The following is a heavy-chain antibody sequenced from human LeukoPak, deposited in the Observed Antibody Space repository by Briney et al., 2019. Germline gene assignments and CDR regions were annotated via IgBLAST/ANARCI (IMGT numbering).Heavy chain of an antibody. V-gene: IGHV4-34*01. J-gene: IGHJ4*02. CDR1: GGSFSAYY. D-gene: IGHD3-3*01. CDR3: ARRIFDFWSGEKKYYFDY. Sequence: SETLSLTCGVYGGSFSAYYWSWIRQPPGKGLEWIGEINYSGSTNYNPSLKSRITISVDTSKNQFSLKLSSVTAADTAVYYCARRIFDFWSGEKKYYFDYWGQGALVTVSS. CDR2: INYSGST.